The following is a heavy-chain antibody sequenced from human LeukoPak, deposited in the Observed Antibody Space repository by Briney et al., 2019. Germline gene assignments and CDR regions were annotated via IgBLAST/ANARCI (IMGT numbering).Heavy chain of an antibody. V-gene: IGHV1-2*06. CDR3: ARAPPFGYSSSWRYYYGMDV. Sequence: ASVKVSCKASGYTFTGYYMHWVRQAPGQGLEWMGRINPNSGGTNYAQKFQGRVTMIRDTSISTAYMELSRLRSDDTAVYYCARAPPFGYSSSWRYYYGMDVWGQGTTVTVSS. CDR1: GYTFTGYY. CDR2: INPNSGGT. D-gene: IGHD6-13*01. J-gene: IGHJ6*02.